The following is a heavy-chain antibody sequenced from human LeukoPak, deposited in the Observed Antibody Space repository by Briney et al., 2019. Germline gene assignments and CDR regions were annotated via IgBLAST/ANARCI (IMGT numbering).Heavy chain of an antibody. V-gene: IGHV3-48*03. CDR2: ISSSGSTI. Sequence: GGSLRLSCAASGFTFSSYEMNWVRQAPGKGLEWVSYISSSGSTIYYADSVKGRFTISRDNAKKSLFLQMDSLRGEDTAVYYCARAAEISALDNWGQGTLVTVSS. J-gene: IGHJ4*02. D-gene: IGHD6-13*01. CDR3: ARAAEISALDN. CDR1: GFTFSSYE.